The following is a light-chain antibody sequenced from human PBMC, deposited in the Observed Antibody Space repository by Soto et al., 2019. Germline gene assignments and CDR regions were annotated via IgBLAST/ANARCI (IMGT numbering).Light chain of an antibody. CDR3: SSYTSRSTPYV. Sequence: QSVLTQPASVSGSPGQSITISCTGTSSDVGGYNYVSWYQQHPGKAPKLMIYEVSNRPSGVSNLFSGSKSGNTASLTISGLEAEDEADYYCSSYTSRSTPYVFGTGTKVTVL. V-gene: IGLV2-14*01. CDR1: SSDVGGYNY. J-gene: IGLJ1*01. CDR2: EVS.